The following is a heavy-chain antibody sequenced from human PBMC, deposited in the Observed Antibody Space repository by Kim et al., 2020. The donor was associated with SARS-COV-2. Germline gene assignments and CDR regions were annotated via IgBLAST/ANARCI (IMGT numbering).Heavy chain of an antibody. Sequence: SETLSLTCTVSGGSISSSNYYWGWHRQPPGQGLEWFGSYYYSGTSYYNPSLQSRVTLSVDTSKNQFSLKLTSVTAADTAVYYCARQWLVRWRYGVDVWGQGTTVTVSS. CDR3: ARQWLVRWRYGVDV. V-gene: IGHV4-39*01. CDR2: YYYSGTS. CDR1: GGSISSSNYY. J-gene: IGHJ6*02. D-gene: IGHD6-19*01.